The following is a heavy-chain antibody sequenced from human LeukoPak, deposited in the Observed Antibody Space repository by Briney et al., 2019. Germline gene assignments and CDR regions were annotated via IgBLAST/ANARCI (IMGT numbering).Heavy chain of an antibody. D-gene: IGHD3-22*01. CDR2: ISGSGGST. V-gene: IGHV3-23*01. Sequence: GGSLRLSCAASGFTFSSYAMSWVRQAPGKGLEWVSAISGSGGSTYYAGSVKGRFTISRDNSKSTLYLQVNSLRAEDTAVYYCAKTVGYYYDSSGYNDYWGQGTLVTVSS. CDR3: AKTVGYYYDSSGYNDY. CDR1: GFTFSSYA. J-gene: IGHJ4*02.